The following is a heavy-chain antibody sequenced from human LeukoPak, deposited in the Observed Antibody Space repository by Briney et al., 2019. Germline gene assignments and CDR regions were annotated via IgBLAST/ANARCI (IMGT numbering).Heavy chain of an antibody. Sequence: ASVKVSCKASGYTFTSYDINWVRQATGQGLERMGWMNPNSGNTGYAQKFQGRVTMTRNTSISTAYMELSSLRSEDTAVYYCARAAHKLERRVPYYYYGMDVWGQGTTVTVSS. CDR1: GYTFTSYD. D-gene: IGHD1-1*01. J-gene: IGHJ6*02. V-gene: IGHV1-8*01. CDR3: ARAAHKLERRVPYYYYGMDV. CDR2: MNPNSGNT.